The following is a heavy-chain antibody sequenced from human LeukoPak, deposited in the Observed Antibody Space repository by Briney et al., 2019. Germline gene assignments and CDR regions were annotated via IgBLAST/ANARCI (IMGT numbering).Heavy chain of an antibody. CDR2: ISYDGSNK. Sequence: GGSLRLSCAASGFTFSSYAMHWVRQAPGEGLEWVAVISYDGSNKYYADSVKGRFTISRDNSKNTLYLQMNSLRAEDTAVYYCARDLSTRPGDYWGQGTLVTVSS. D-gene: IGHD2-2*01. CDR3: ARDLSTRPGDY. V-gene: IGHV3-30*01. J-gene: IGHJ4*02. CDR1: GFTFSSYA.